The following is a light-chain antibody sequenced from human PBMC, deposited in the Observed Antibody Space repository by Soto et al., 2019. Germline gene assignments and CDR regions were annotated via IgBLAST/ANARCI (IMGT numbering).Light chain of an antibody. J-gene: IGLJ3*02. V-gene: IGLV1-44*01. CDR2: STN. CDR3: ATWDGSLNGWV. CDR1: SSNIGRDT. Sequence: QSVLTQPPSASGTPGQRVTISCSGGSSNIGRDTVSWYQQLPGTAPKLLIYSTNQRPSGVPDRFSGSKSGTSASLAISELQSEDEADYYCATWDGSLNGWVFGGGTKLTVL.